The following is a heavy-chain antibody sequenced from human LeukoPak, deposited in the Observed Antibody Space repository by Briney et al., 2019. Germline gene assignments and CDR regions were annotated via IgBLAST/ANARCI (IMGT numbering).Heavy chain of an antibody. D-gene: IGHD1-26*01. CDR3: ARWAGGEWELPYFDY. CDR2: IYYSGST. V-gene: IGHV4-59*08. Sequence: SETLSLTCTVSGGSISSYYWSWIRQPPGKGLEWIGYIYYSGSTNYSPSLKSRVTISVDTSKNQFSLKLSSVTAADTAVYYCARWAGGEWELPYFDYWGQGTLVTVSS. J-gene: IGHJ4*02. CDR1: GGSISSYY.